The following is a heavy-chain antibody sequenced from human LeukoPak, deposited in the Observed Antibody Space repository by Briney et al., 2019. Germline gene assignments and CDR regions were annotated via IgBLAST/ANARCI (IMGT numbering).Heavy chain of an antibody. CDR3: ARGYYGSGSSYYFDY. Sequence: ASVKVSFKASGYTFTSYYMHWVRQAPGQGLEWMGWINPNGGGTNYAQKFQGRVTMTRDTSISTAYMELSRLRSDDTAVYYCARGYYGSGSSYYFDYWGQGTLVVVSS. D-gene: IGHD3-10*01. CDR1: GYTFTSYY. J-gene: IGHJ4*02. V-gene: IGHV1-2*02. CDR2: INPNGGGT.